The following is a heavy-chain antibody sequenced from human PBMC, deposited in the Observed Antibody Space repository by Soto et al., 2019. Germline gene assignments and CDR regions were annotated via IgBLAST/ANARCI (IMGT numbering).Heavy chain of an antibody. J-gene: IGHJ6*02. Sequence: VSGGSVSSGSHYWSWIRQPPGKGLEWIAYIYYSGSTNYNPSLKSRVTISVDTSKNQFSLKLSSVTAADTAVYYCARGIYSSSWYYYYYGMDVWGQGTTVTVSS. D-gene: IGHD6-13*01. CDR2: IYYSGST. CDR1: GGSVSSGSHY. V-gene: IGHV4-61*01. CDR3: ARGIYSSSWYYYYYGMDV.